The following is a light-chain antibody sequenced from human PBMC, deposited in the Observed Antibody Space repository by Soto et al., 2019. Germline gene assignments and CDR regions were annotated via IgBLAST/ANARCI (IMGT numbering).Light chain of an antibody. Sequence: EIVMTQSPATLSVSPGERAILSCRASQSVSSDLAWYQQKPGQAPRPLIYGASTRATGVPARFSGSGSGTDFTLTISSLQSEDFVVYYCQQYNNWPPGTFGQGTKVEIK. J-gene: IGKJ1*01. V-gene: IGKV3-15*01. CDR2: GAS. CDR3: QQYNNWPPGT. CDR1: QSVSSD.